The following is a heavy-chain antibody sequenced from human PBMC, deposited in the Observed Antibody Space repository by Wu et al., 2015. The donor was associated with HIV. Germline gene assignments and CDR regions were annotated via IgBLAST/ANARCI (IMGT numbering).Heavy chain of an antibody. D-gene: IGHD2-15*01. V-gene: IGHV1-69*12. CDR1: GGTFSTYA. J-gene: IGHJ4*02. CDR2: IIPIYGTA. Sequence: QVQLVQSGAEVKKPGSSVKVSCKASGGTFSTYAISWVRQAPGQGLEWMGGIIPIYGTANYAQKFQGRVTITADESTKKAYMELSNLKSEDTAVYFCTRSTFAGGSDTWYSFDKWGQGTLVSVSS. CDR3: TRSTFAGGSDTWYSFDK.